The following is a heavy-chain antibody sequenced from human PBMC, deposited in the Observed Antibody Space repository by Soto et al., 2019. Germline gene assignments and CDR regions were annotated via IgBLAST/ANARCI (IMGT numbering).Heavy chain of an antibody. CDR3: ARTVGEAMEQLDGSGFFDY. CDR1: GGTFSSYA. V-gene: IGHV1-69*13. CDR2: IIPIFGTA. J-gene: IGHJ4*02. Sequence: SVKVSCKASGGTFSSYAISWVRQAPGQGLEWMGGIIPIFGTANYAQKFQGRVTITADESTSTAYMELSSLRSEDTAVYYCARTVGEAMEQLDGSGFFDYWGQGTLVTVSS. D-gene: IGHD6-13*01.